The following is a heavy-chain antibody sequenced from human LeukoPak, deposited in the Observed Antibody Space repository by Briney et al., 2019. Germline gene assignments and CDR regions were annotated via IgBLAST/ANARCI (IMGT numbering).Heavy chain of an antibody. CDR1: GGSISSGSYY. J-gene: IGHJ3*02. V-gene: IGHV4-61*02. CDR3: ARSGYCSGGSCSDAFDI. CDR2: IYTGGST. D-gene: IGHD2-15*01. Sequence: PSQTLSLTCTVSGGSISSGSYYWSWIRQPAGKGLEWLGRIYTGGSTNYNPSLKSRVTISVDTSKNQFSLKLSSVTAADTAVYYCARSGYCSGGSCSDAFDIWGQGTMVTVSS.